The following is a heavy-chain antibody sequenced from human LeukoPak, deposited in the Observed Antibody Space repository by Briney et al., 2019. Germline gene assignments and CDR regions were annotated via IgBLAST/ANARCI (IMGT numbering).Heavy chain of an antibody. CDR2: ISAYNGST. CDR1: GYTFTSYG. CDR3: ARDRSAYSGSWRAFDI. V-gene: IGHV1-18*01. Sequence: ASVKVSCKASGYTFTSYGISWVRQAPGQGLEWMGWISAYNGSTNYAQKLQGRVTMTTDTSTSTAYMELRSLRSDDTAVYYCARDRSAYSGSWRAFDIWGQGTMVTVSS. D-gene: IGHD1-26*01. J-gene: IGHJ3*02.